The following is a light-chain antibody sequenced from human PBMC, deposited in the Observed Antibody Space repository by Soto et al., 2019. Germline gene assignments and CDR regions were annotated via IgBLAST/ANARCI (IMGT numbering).Light chain of an antibody. CDR1: SSNIGSNY. Sequence: QLVLTQPPSASGTPGQRVTISCSGSSSNIGSNYVYWYQQLPGTAPKLLIYRNNQRPSGVPDRFSGSKSGTSASLAISGLRSEDEADYCCAAWDDSLSGHVVFGGGTKLTVL. J-gene: IGLJ2*01. CDR2: RNN. V-gene: IGLV1-47*01. CDR3: AAWDDSLSGHVV.